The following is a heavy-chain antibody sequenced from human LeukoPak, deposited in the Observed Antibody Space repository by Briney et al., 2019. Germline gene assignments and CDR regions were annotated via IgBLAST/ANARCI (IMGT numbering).Heavy chain of an antibody. V-gene: IGHV4-4*02. J-gene: IGHJ5*02. CDR2: IYHSGST. CDR3: ARDGRSAWYRGGKFDP. Sequence: SETLSLTCAVSDGSISSSNWWSWVRQPPGKGLEWIGEIYHSGSTNYNPSLKSRVTISVDKSKRQFSLKLSSVTAADTAVYYCARDGRSAWYRGGKFDPWGQGTLVTVSS. CDR1: DGSISSSNW. D-gene: IGHD6-19*01.